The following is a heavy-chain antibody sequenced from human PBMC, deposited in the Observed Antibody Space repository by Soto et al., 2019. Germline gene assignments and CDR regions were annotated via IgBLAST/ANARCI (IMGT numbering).Heavy chain of an antibody. V-gene: IGHV1-69*01. CDR3: AREKPSRGVLGAFDS. CDR2: IIPMFHTT. CDR1: GGTFSTYA. D-gene: IGHD2-8*02. Sequence: QVQLVQSGAEVKKPGSSVKVSCQASGGTFSTYAVSWVRQAPGQGLEWMGQIIPMFHTTDYTQKFQGKVTITADDSTSTSYMEVSSLTSEDTAVYYCAREKPSRGVLGAFDSWGQGTLVAVSS. J-gene: IGHJ4*02.